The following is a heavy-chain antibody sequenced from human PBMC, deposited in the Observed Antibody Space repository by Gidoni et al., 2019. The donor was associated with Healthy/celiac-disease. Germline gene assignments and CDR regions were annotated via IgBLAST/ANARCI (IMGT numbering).Heavy chain of an antibody. J-gene: IGHJ6*02. CDR1: GFPFSSYG. Sequence: QVQLVESGGGVVPPGRSLRLSCAASGFPFSSYGRHWVRQAPGKGLEWVAVIWYDGSNKYYADSVKGRFTISRDNSKNTLYLQMNSLRAEDTAVYYCARDHGAAAGYYYGMDVWGQGTTVTVSS. V-gene: IGHV3-33*01. D-gene: IGHD6-13*01. CDR2: IWYDGSNK. CDR3: ARDHGAAAGYYYGMDV.